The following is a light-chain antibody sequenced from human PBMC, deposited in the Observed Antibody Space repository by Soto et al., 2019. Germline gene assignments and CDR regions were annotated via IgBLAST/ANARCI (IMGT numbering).Light chain of an antibody. CDR2: DDN. V-gene: IGLV3-21*02. CDR3: QVWDSNSDHDV. CDR1: NIGSKR. Sequence: SYELTQPPSVSVAPGQTARITCGGNNIGSKRVHWYQQRPGQAPVLVVYDDNDRPSGIPERFSGSNSGNTATLTVSRVEAGDEADYYCQVWDSNSDHDVFGTGTQLTVL. J-gene: IGLJ1*01.